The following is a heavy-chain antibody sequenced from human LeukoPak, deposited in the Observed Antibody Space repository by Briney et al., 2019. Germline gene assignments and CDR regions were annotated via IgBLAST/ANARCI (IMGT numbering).Heavy chain of an antibody. V-gene: IGHV3-21*01. Sequence: GGSLRLSCAASGFTFSNYAMTWVRQAPGKGLEWVSSISSSSSYIYYADSVKGRFTISRDNSKNTLYLQMNSLRAEDTAVYYCAKDGGAAAGLLKAEYFQHWGQGTLVTVSS. CDR1: GFTFSNYA. D-gene: IGHD6-13*01. CDR3: AKDGGAAAGLLKAEYFQH. J-gene: IGHJ1*01. CDR2: ISSSSSYI.